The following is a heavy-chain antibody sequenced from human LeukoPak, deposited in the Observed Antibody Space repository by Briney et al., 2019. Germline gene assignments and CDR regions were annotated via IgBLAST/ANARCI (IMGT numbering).Heavy chain of an antibody. CDR1: GGSFSCYY. CDR3: ARASLFGEPRQRYFDY. V-gene: IGHV4-34*01. D-gene: IGHD3-10*01. Sequence: PSETLSLTCSVYGGSFSCYYWTSIPQPPAKGLEWIGEINHSGNTNYNPSLKSRVTISVDASQHQFSLKLSSVTAADTAVYYCARASLFGEPRQRYFDYWGQGTLITVSS. CDR2: INHSGNT. J-gene: IGHJ4*02.